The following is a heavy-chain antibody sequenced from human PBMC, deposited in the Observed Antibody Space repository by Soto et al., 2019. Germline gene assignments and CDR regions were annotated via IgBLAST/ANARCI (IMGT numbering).Heavy chain of an antibody. D-gene: IGHD3-10*01. J-gene: IGHJ4*02. CDR1: GFTFSSYG. CDR2: IWYDGSNK. Sequence: PGGSLRLSCAASGFTFSSYGMHWVRQAPGKGLEWVAVIWYDGSNKYYADSVKGRFTISRDNSKNTLYLQMNSLRAEDTAVYYCASDVGLLWFGALNYSFDYWGQGTLVPVSS. V-gene: IGHV3-33*01. CDR3: ASDVGLLWFGALNYSFDY.